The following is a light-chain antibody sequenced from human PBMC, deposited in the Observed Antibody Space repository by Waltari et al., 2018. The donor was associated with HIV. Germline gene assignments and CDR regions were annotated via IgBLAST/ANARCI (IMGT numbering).Light chain of an antibody. CDR1: QSVLYSSNNKKY. Sequence: DIVMTQSPDSLAVSLGERATINCKSSQSVLYSSNNKKYLAWYQQKPGQPPKLLISWASTRESGVPDRFSGSGSGTDFTLTISSLQAEDVAVYYCQQYYSTLTFGGGTKVEIK. V-gene: IGKV4-1*01. CDR3: QQYYSTLT. CDR2: WAS. J-gene: IGKJ4*01.